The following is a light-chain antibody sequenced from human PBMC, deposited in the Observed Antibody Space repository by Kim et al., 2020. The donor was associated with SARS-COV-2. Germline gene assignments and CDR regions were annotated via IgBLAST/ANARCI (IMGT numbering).Light chain of an antibody. J-gene: IGLJ3*02. CDR2: YDS. Sequence: PGKRARNTCVVNNNACKSVLWYQQKRGQAPVLVIYYDSDRPSGIPQRCSGYNPGNTTTLTISRVEAGDEADYYCQVWDSSSDLWVFGGGTKLTVL. V-gene: IGLV3-21*04. CDR3: QVWDSSSDLWV. CDR1: NNACKS.